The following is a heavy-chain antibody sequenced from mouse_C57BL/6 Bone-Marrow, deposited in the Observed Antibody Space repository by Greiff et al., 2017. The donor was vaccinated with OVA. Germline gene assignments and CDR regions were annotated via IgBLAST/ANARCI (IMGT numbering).Heavy chain of an antibody. CDR3: AREDYYGSSYRVAY. Sequence: QVQLQQPGTELVKPGASVKLSCKASGYTFTSYGISWVKQRTGQGLEWIGEIYPRSGNTYYNEKFKGKATLTADKSSSTAYMELRSLTSEDSAVYCGAREDYYGSSYRVAYWGQGTLVTVSA. J-gene: IGHJ3*01. CDR2: IYPRSGNT. D-gene: IGHD1-1*01. CDR1: GYTFTSYG. V-gene: IGHV1-81*01.